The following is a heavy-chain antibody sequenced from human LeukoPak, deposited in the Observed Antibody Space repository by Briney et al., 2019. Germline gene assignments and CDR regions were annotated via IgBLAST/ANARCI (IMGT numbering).Heavy chain of an antibody. V-gene: IGHV5-10-1*01. J-gene: IGHJ4*02. CDR3: ARLGGYSCGSGGLDY. Sequence: GESLKISCKGSGYSFTSYWISWVRQMPGKGLEWRGRIDPSDSYTNYSPSFQGHVTISADKPISTAYLQWSSLKASDTAMYYCARLGGYSCGSGGLDYWGQGTLVTVSS. D-gene: IGHD5-18*01. CDR2: IDPSDSYT. CDR1: GYSFTSYW.